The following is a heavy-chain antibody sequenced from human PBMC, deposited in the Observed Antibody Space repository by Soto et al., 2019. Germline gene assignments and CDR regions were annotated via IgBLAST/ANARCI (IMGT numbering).Heavy chain of an antibody. V-gene: IGHV3-23*01. J-gene: IGHJ6*02. D-gene: IGHD6-19*01. Sequence: GGSLRLSCAASGFTLSSFAMSWVRQAPGKGLEWVSVISGSGGNAYYADSVKGRFTISRDTSKNTLYLQMNSLRAEDTAVYYCAKGIGVAVYYYGMDVWGQGTTVTVSS. CDR1: GFTLSSFA. CDR2: ISGSGGNA. CDR3: AKGIGVAVYYYGMDV.